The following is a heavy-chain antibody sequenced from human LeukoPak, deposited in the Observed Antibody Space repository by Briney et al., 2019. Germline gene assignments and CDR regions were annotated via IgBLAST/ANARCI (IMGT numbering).Heavy chain of an antibody. CDR1: GFMFNDYW. V-gene: IGHV3-7*01. Sequence: QPGGSLRLSCATSGFMFNDYWMSWLSQAPGKGLEWVANIKQDGSEKYYVDSVRGRFTISRDNARNSLSLQMNSLRAEDTAVYYCARDRVGASVYWGQGTLVTVSS. J-gene: IGHJ4*02. CDR3: ARDRVGASVY. D-gene: IGHD1-26*01. CDR2: IKQDGSEK.